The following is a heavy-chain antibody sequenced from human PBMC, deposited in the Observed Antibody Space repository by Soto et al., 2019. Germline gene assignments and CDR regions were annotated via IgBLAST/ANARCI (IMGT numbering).Heavy chain of an antibody. CDR3: AREMRYYDSSGY. Sequence: QVQLVESGGGLVNPGGSLRLSCAASGFTFSDYYMSWIRQAPGKGLEWVSYISSSSSYTNYADSVKGRFTISRDNAKNSLYLQMNSLRAEDTAVYYCAREMRYYDSSGYWGQGTLVTVSS. V-gene: IGHV3-11*06. D-gene: IGHD3-22*01. J-gene: IGHJ4*02. CDR2: ISSSSSYT. CDR1: GFTFSDYY.